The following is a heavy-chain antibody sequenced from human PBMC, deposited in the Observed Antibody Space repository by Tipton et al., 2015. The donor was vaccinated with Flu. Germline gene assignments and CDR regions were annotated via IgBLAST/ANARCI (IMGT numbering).Heavy chain of an antibody. D-gene: IGHD2-15*01. Sequence: TLSLTCAVSGCSISSGYYWGWIRQPPGKGLEWIGGIYHSGSTYYNPSLKSRVTISVDTSKNQFSLKLSSVTAADTAVYYCARRYCSGGSCVTGWFDPWGQGTLVTVSS. CDR2: IYHSGST. CDR3: ARRYCSGGSCVTGWFDP. V-gene: IGHV4-38-2*01. CDR1: GCSISSGYY. J-gene: IGHJ5*02.